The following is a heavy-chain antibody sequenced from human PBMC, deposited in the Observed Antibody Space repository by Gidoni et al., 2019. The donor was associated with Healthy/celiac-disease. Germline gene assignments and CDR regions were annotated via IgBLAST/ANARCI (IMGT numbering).Heavy chain of an antibody. D-gene: IGHD2-15*01. CDR1: GYTFTSYD. V-gene: IGHV1-8*01. Sequence: QVQLVQSGAEVKKHGASVNVSCKASGYTFTSYDINWVRQATGQGLEWMGWMNPNSGNTGYAQKFQGRVTMTRNTSISTAYMELSSLRSEDTAVYYCARGQPPSEYCSGGSCYWNWYFDLWGRGTLVTVSS. CDR3: ARGQPPSEYCSGGSCYWNWYFDL. CDR2: MNPNSGNT. J-gene: IGHJ2*01.